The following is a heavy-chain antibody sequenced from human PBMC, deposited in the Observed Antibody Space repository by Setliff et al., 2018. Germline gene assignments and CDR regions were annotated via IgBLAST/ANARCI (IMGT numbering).Heavy chain of an antibody. Sequence: PSETLSLTCTVSGGSISSSNYYWGWIRQPPGKGLEWIGSIYYSGSTNYNPSLYSRLIISVDTSKNQFSLRLTSVTAADTAVYYCAREYYYARSRNFDYWGQGTLVTVSS. D-gene: IGHD3-22*01. J-gene: IGHJ4*02. CDR1: GGSISSSNYY. CDR3: AREYYYARSRNFDY. CDR2: IYYSGST. V-gene: IGHV4-39*07.